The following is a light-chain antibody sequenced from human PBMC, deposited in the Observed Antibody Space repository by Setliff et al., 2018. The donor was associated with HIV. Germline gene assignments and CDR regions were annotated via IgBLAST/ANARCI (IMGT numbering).Light chain of an antibody. CDR2: EVS. J-gene: IGLJ2*01. CDR1: SSDVGGYNY. Sequence: QSALTQPASVSGSPGQSITISCTGTSSDVGGYNYVSWYQQHPGKAPQPMIYEVSNRPSGVSNRFSGSKSGNTASLTISGLQAEDEADYYCSSYTSSSTPYVVFGGGTKVTV. CDR3: SSYTSSSTPYVV. V-gene: IGLV2-14*01.